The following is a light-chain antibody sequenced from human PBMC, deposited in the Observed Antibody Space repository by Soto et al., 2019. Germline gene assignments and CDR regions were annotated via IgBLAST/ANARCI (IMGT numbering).Light chain of an antibody. CDR1: ENIGNY. V-gene: IGKV1-39*01. CDR3: QQTFSPVWT. CDR2: IAS. Sequence: DTQVNQSPSSLSASVGDRITITCRASENIGNYLNWYQQKPGKAPKLLIYIASSLQTGVPSRFSDSGTGTDFTLTHDRLQPDGFVTYNCQQTFSPVWTFGQGTKVEIK. J-gene: IGKJ1*01.